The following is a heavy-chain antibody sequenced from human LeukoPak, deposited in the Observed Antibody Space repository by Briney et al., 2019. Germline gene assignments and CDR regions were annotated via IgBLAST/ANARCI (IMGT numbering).Heavy chain of an antibody. V-gene: IGHV4-61*08. D-gene: IGHD1-26*01. Sequence: PSETLSLTCTVSGGSISSGDYYWSWIRQPPGKGLEWIGYIYYSGSTNYNPSLKSRVTISVDTSKNQFSLKLSSVTAADTAVYYCARVKHTYYASDIWGQGTMVTVSS. J-gene: IGHJ3*02. CDR2: IYYSGST. CDR1: GGSISSGDYY. CDR3: ARVKHTYYASDI.